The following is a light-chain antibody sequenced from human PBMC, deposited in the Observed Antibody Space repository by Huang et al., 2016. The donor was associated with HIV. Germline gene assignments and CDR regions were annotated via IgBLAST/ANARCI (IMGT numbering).Light chain of an antibody. CDR2: AAS. CDR3: QQTYIIPIT. Sequence: DIQMTQSPFSLSASVGDRVTITCRASQSISSYLNWYQQKPGKAPKILMYAASTLEIGIPSRFSGSGAGTDFTLTITSLQPEDFATYYCQQTYIIPITFGQGTKLEIK. V-gene: IGKV1-39*01. CDR1: QSISSY. J-gene: IGKJ2*01.